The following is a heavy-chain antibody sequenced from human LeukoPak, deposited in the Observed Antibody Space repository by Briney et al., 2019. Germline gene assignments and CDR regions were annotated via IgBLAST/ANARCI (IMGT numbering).Heavy chain of an antibody. D-gene: IGHD3-22*01. CDR2: IKQDGSEK. Sequence: GGSLRLSCVVSGLIFGDCWMSWVRQAPGKGLEWVANIKQDGSEKYYVDSVRGRFTISRDNAKNSVYLQMNSLRADDTAVYYCARDRRLHYYDSSGPLGYDYYSMDVWGRGTTVTVSS. CDR3: ARDRRLHYYDSSGPLGYDYYSMDV. V-gene: IGHV3-7*01. J-gene: IGHJ6*02. CDR1: GLIFGDCW.